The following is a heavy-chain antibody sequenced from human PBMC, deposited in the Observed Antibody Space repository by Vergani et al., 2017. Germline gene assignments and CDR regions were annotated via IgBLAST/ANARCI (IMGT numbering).Heavy chain of an antibody. CDR3: ARDRLEYYDFWSGYSLPDY. J-gene: IGHJ4*02. Sequence: EVQLVESGGGLVQPGWSLRLSCAASGFTFSSYSMNWVRQAPGKGLEWVSYISSSSSTIYYADSVKGRFTISRDNAKNSLYLQMNSLRAEDTAVYYCARDRLEYYDFWSGYSLPDYWGQGTLVTVSS. CDR2: ISSSSSTI. V-gene: IGHV3-48*04. D-gene: IGHD3-3*01. CDR1: GFTFSSYS.